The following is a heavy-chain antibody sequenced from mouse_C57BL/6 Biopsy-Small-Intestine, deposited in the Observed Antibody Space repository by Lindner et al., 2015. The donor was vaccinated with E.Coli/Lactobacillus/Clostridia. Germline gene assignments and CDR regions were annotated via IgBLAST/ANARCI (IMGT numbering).Heavy chain of an antibody. J-gene: IGHJ1*01. Sequence: SVKVSCKASGYTFTDYYMHWVRQAPGQGLEWMGIINPNIITTTYAQKFQGRVTMTRDTSTSTVYMEVSSLRSEGTAIYYCAREAVLYGMDVWGQGTTVTVSS. CDR1: GYTFTDYY. D-gene: IGHD1-1*01. CDR3: AREAVLYGMDV. V-gene: IGHV1-64*01. CDR2: INPNIITT.